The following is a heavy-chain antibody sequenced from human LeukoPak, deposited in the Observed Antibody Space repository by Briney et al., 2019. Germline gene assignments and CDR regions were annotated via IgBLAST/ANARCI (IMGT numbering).Heavy chain of an antibody. CDR1: GFTFNIYW. J-gene: IGHJ4*02. Sequence: TGGSLRLSCAASGFTFNIYWMSWVRQAPGKGPEWVANIKEDGNEKYYVDSVRGRFTISRDNAKNSLFLQMNSLRAEDTAVYYCARVNAGDFYYGSGSYYSHFDYWGQGILVTVSS. CDR3: ARVNAGDFYYGSGSYYSHFDY. CDR2: IKEDGNEK. V-gene: IGHV3-7*01. D-gene: IGHD3-10*01.